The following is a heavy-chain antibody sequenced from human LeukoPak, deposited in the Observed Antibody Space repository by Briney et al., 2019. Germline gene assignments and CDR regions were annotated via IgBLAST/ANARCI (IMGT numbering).Heavy chain of an antibody. CDR3: ARGSRWFDP. V-gene: IGHV4-4*07. J-gene: IGHJ5*02. Sequence: PSETLSLTCTVSGGSLSRYFWSWIRQPAGKGLEWIGRIYTSGSTNCNPSLKSRVIMSVDTSKNQFSLKLSSVTAADTAVYYCARGSRWFDPWGQGTLVTVSS. CDR2: IYTSGST. D-gene: IGHD6-13*01. CDR1: GGSLSRYF.